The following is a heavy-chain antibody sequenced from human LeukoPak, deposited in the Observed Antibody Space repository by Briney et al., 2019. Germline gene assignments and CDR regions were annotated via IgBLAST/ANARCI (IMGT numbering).Heavy chain of an antibody. CDR1: GYTFTDYY. Sequence: ASVKVSCKVSGYTFTDYYMHWVQQAPGKGLEWMGLVDPEDGETIYAEKFQGRVTITADTSTDTAYMELSRLRSEDTAVYSCETGRTTRTTFYDYWGQRTLVTVLS. V-gene: IGHV1-69-2*01. J-gene: IGHJ4*02. D-gene: IGHD1-1*01. CDR3: ETGRTTRTTFYDY. CDR2: VDPEDGET.